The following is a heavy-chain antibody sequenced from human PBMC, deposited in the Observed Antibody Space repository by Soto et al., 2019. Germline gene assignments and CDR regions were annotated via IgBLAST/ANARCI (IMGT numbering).Heavy chain of an antibody. D-gene: IGHD4-17*01. CDR3: AKDNLGPMTTVTTF. CDR1: GFTFSSYA. J-gene: IGHJ4*02. Sequence: GGSLRLSCAASGFTFSSYAMSWVRQAPGKGLEWVSAISGSGGSTYYADSVKGRFTIPRDNSKNTLYLQMNSLRAEGTAVYYCAKDNLGPMTTVTTFGGQGTLVTVSS. V-gene: IGHV3-23*01. CDR2: ISGSGGST.